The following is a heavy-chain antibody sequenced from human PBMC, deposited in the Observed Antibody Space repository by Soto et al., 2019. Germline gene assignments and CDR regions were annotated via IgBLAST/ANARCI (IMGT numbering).Heavy chain of an antibody. CDR2: FIPIFGTA. V-gene: IGHV1-69*01. Sequence: QVQLVQSGAEVKKPGSSVTVSCKASDGTFSSYALSWVRQAPGHGLERMGGFIPIFGTAIYAQKFQGRVTITADESTSTAYMELSSLRSEATAVYYCARPDYALWCQGTTVTVSS. J-gene: IGHJ6*02. CDR3: ARPDYAL. CDR1: DGTFSSYA. D-gene: IGHD4-17*01.